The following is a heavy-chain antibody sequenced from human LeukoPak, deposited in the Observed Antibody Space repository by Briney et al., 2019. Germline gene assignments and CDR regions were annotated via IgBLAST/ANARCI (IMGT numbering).Heavy chain of an antibody. CDR2: IYYSGST. D-gene: IGHD3-22*01. J-gene: IGHJ4*02. CDR1: GGSISSSSYY. V-gene: IGHV4-39*07. CDR3: ARANSYDGSGHYYEFAY. Sequence: SETLSLTCTVSGGSISSSSYYWGWIRQPPGKGLEWIGSIYYSGSTNYNPFLKSRVTMSVDTSKNHFSLKLSSVTAADTAVYYCARANSYDGSGHYYEFAYWGQGTLVTVSS.